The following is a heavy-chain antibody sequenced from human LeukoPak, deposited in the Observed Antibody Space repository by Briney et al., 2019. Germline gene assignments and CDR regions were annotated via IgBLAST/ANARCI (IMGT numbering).Heavy chain of an antibody. CDR2: IFYSGST. Sequence: SETLSLTCTVSGGSISSYYWSWIRQPPGKGLEWIGYIFYSGSTNYNPSLKSRVTISVDTSRNQFSLKLSSVTAADTAVYYCARGEVGSYYDYWGQGTLVTVSS. J-gene: IGHJ4*02. V-gene: IGHV4-59*01. CDR3: ARGEVGSYYDY. D-gene: IGHD1-26*01. CDR1: GGSISSYY.